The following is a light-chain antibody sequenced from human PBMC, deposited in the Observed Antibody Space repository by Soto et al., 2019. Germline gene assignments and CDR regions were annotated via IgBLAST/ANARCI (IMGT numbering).Light chain of an antibody. V-gene: IGKV3-15*01. J-gene: IGKJ4*01. CDR2: GAS. CDR1: HSVGTN. CDR3: QQYDDWPLA. Sequence: EIVMTKSPDTLSVSPGEGATLSCRASHSVGTNLAWYQQKPGQDPRLVISGASTRATGVPARFSGSGSATDFALSISGLQSEDFAVYYCQQYDDWPLAFGVGTRVEIK.